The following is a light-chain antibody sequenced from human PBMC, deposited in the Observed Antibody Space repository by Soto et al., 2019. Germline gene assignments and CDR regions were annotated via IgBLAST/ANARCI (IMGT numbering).Light chain of an antibody. CDR3: QQYNNWSPWT. V-gene: IGKV3-15*01. J-gene: IGKJ1*01. CDR2: GAS. CDR1: QSVSSN. Sequence: EIVMTQSPATLSVSPGERATLSCRASQSVSSNLVWYQQKPGQAPRLLIYGASTSATGIPARLSGSGSGTEFTPPTSSMQSEDVAVYYCQQYNNWSPWTFGQGTKVEIK.